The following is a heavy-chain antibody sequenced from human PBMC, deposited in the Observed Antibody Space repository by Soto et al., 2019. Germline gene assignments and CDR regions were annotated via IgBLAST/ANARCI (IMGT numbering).Heavy chain of an antibody. CDR3: ARDMRGACFSFDY. CDR1: GGSISSYY. D-gene: IGHD2-21*02. CDR2: IYYSGST. V-gene: IGHV4-59*06. J-gene: IGHJ4*02. Sequence: PSETLSLTCTVSGGSISSYYWSWIRQHPGKGLEWIGYIYYSGSTYYNPSLRSRVTISVDTSKNQFSLKLSSVTAADTAVYYCARDMRGACFSFDYWGQGTLVTVSS.